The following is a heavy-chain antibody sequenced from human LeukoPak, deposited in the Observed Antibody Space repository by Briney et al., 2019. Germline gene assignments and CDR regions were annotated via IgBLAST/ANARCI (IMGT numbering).Heavy chain of an antibody. J-gene: IGHJ4*02. D-gene: IGHD2-15*01. CDR1: GFTFSDYY. Sequence: GGSLRLSCAASGFTFSDYYMSWIRQAPGMGLEWVSCISGSSSYSNYADSVKGRFTISRDNAKNSLYLQMNSLRAEDTAVYYCAKALYSGGSNGVDSWGRGTLVTVSS. CDR3: AKALYSGGSNGVDS. CDR2: ISGSSSYS. V-gene: IGHV3-11*05.